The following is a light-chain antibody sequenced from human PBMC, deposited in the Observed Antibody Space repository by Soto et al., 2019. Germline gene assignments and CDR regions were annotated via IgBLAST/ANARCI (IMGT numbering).Light chain of an antibody. V-gene: IGLV1-47*01. CDR2: RNN. CDR3: AAWDDSLSGPV. J-gene: IGLJ3*02. CDR1: SSNIGSNS. Sequence: QSVLTQPPSASGTPGQRVTISCSGSSSNIGSNSVCWYQQLPGTAPKLLVYRNNQRPSRVPDRFSVSKSGTSASLAISGLRSDDEADYYCAAWDDSLSGPVFGGGTKVTVL.